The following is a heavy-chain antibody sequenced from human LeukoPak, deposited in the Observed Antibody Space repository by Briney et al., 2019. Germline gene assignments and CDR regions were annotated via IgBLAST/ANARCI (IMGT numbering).Heavy chain of an antibody. D-gene: IGHD3-22*01. Sequence: PGGSLRLSCAASGFTFSSYSMHWVRQAPGKGLEWVAVISSDGFNKYYADSVKGRFTISRDNSKSTLYLQVNNLRVEDTAVYYCAKDLGSSAYVGDHWGQGTLVTVSS. V-gene: IGHV3-30*18. CDR3: AKDLGSSAYVGDH. CDR2: ISSDGFNK. J-gene: IGHJ4*02. CDR1: GFTFSSYS.